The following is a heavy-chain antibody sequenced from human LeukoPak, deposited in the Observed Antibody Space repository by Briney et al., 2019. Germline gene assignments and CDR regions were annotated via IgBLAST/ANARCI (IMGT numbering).Heavy chain of an antibody. CDR3: ARGPTVVAATDC. CDR2: IYYSGST. V-gene: IGHV4-59*01. D-gene: IGHD2-15*01. CDR1: GGSISSYY. J-gene: IGHJ4*02. Sequence: SETLSLTCTVSGGSISSYYWSWIRQPPGKGLEWIGYIYYSGSTNYNPSLKSRVTISVDTSKNQFSLKLSSVTAADTAVYYCARGPTVVAATDCWGQGTLVTVSS.